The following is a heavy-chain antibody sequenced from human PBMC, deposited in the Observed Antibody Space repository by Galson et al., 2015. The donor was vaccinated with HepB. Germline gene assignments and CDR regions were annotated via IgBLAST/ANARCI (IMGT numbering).Heavy chain of an antibody. V-gene: IGHV3-23*01. D-gene: IGHD3-3*01. CDR3: AKHLEGAFYYYMEV. Sequence: SLRLSCAASGFTISSYAMSWVRQAPGKGLEWVSTIGGSGGNTYYADSVKGRLTISRDNSKNTLDLRMNSLRAEDTAVYYCAKHLEGAFYYYMEVWGKGTTVTVSS. J-gene: IGHJ6*03. CDR1: GFTISSYA. CDR2: IGGSGGNT.